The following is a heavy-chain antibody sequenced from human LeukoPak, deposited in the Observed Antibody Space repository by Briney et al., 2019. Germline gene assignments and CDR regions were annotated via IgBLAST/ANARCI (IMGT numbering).Heavy chain of an antibody. Sequence: PGGSLRLSCAASGFTFSSYAMHWVRQAPGKGLEYVSAISSNGGSTYYANSVKGRFTISRDNSKNTLYLQMGSLRAEDMAVYYCATGLKHGDGDAFDIWGQGTMVTVSS. CDR1: GFTFSSYA. V-gene: IGHV3-64*01. D-gene: IGHD4-17*01. CDR2: ISSNGGST. J-gene: IGHJ3*02. CDR3: ATGLKHGDGDAFDI.